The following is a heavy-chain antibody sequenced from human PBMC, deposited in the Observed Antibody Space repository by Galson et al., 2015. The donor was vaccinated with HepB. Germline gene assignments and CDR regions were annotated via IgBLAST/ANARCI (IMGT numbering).Heavy chain of an antibody. J-gene: IGHJ5*02. CDR3: ARGALVAVVNANLNNWFVP. Sequence: SVKVSCKASGYTFSSYSIAWVRQAPGQGLEWMGWISAYDSSTNYAQKFQGRVTMTTETSTTTAYLELRSLRSDDTAFYYCARGALVAVVNANLNNWFVPWGQGTLVTVSS. CDR2: ISAYDSST. V-gene: IGHV1-18*01. D-gene: IGHD2-8*02. CDR1: GYTFSSYS.